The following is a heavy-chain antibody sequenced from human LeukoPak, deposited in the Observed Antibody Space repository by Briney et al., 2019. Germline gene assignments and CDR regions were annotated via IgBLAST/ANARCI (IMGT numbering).Heavy chain of an antibody. J-gene: IGHJ4*02. D-gene: IGHD3-3*01. CDR3: TSQYYDFWSGYYGNFDY. V-gene: IGHV3-15*01. CDR1: GFTFSNAW. CDR2: IKSKSDGGTT. Sequence: GGSLRLSCAASGFTFSNAWMTWVRQAPGKGLEWVGRIKSKSDGGTTDYAAPVKGRFTISRDDSKNTLYLQMNSLKTEDTAVYYCTSQYYDFWSGYYGNFDYWGQGTLVTVSS.